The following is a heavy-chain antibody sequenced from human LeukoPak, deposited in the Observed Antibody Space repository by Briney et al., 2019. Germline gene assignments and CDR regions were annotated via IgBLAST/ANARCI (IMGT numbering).Heavy chain of an antibody. CDR3: ANSNWNDRGAYNRFDP. D-gene: IGHD1-1*01. CDR1: GFTFSSYA. J-gene: IGHJ5*02. Sequence: QPGGSLRLSCAASGFTFSSYAMSWVRQAPGKGLEWVSAISGSGGSTYYADSVKGRFTISRDNSKNTLYLQMNSLRAEDTAVYYCANSNWNDRGAYNRFDPWGQGTLVTVSS. V-gene: IGHV3-23*01. CDR2: ISGSGGST.